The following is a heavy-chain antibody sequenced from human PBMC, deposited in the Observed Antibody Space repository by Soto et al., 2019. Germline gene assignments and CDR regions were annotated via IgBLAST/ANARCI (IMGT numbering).Heavy chain of an antibody. CDR3: ARRYGGNFDY. CDR2: IYYSGST. Sequence: LSLICTVSGGSVSSGGDYWSWLRQLPGKGLEWIGYIYYSGSTYYNPSLKSRVTISVDTSKNQFSLKLSSVTAADTAVYYCARRYGGNFDYWGQGTLVTVSS. V-gene: IGHV4-31*03. D-gene: IGHD2-15*01. CDR1: GGSVSSGGDY. J-gene: IGHJ4*02.